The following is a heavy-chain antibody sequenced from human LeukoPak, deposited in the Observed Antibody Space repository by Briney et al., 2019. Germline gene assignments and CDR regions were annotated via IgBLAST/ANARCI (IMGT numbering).Heavy chain of an antibody. CDR1: GVSISSSSYY. V-gene: IGHV4-39*01. J-gene: IGHJ5*02. CDR3: ARHPLGNYYDFWSGYPNWFDP. D-gene: IGHD3-3*01. CDR2: IYYSGST. Sequence: SETLSLTCTASGVSISSSSYYWGRIRQPSGKGLEWIGSIYYSGSTYYNPSLKSRVTISVDTSKNQFSLKLSSVTAADTAVYYCARHPLGNYYDFWSGYPNWFDPWGQGTLVTVSS.